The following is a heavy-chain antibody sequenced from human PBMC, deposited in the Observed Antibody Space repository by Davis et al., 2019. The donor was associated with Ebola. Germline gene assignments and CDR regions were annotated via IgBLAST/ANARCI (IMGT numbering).Heavy chain of an antibody. Sequence: MPSETLSLTCTVSGGSISSYYWSWIRQPPGKGLEWIGYLYYSRSTNYNPSLKSRVTISVDTSKDQFSLKLSSVTAADTAVYYCAKDGAWGSYRYKDSYFDYWGQGTLVTVSS. D-gene: IGHD3-16*02. CDR3: AKDGAWGSYRYKDSYFDY. V-gene: IGHV4-59*01. J-gene: IGHJ4*02. CDR1: GGSISSYY. CDR2: LYYSRST.